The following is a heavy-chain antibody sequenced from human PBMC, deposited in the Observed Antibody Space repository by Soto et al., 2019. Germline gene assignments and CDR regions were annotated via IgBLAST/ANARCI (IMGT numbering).Heavy chain of an antibody. Sequence: GGSLRLSCAASGFTFSSYAMSWVRQAPGKGLEWVSAMSGSGGSTYYADSVKGRFTISRDNSKNTLYLQMNSLRVEDTAVYYCAKARVVPAANWFDPWGQGTRVTVSS. D-gene: IGHD2-2*01. V-gene: IGHV3-23*01. J-gene: IGHJ5*02. CDR2: MSGSGGST. CDR3: AKARVVPAANWFDP. CDR1: GFTFSSYA.